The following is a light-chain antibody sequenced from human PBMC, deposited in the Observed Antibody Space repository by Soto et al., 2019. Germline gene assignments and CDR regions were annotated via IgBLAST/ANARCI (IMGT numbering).Light chain of an antibody. Sequence: EIVLTQSPATLSLSPGERASLSCRASQSVSSSYLAWYQQKPGQAPRLLIYAACSGATSLDNRFSSSASTNVSPTTISLQEEEASVEYYHQQYSTPGTFGQGTKVDIK. CDR3: HQQYSTPGT. V-gene: IGKV3-20*01. J-gene: IGKJ1*01. CDR2: AAC. CDR1: QSVSSSY.